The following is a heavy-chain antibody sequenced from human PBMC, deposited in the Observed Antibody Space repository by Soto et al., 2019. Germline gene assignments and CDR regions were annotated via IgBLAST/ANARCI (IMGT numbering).Heavy chain of an antibody. V-gene: IGHV1-69*01. CDR3: ARDGGRPVLRYFDWFSDAFAI. CDR1: GGTFSSYA. Sequence: QVQRVQSGAEVKKPGSSVKVSCKASGGTFSSYAISWVRQAPGQGLEWMGGIIPIFGTANYAQKFQGRVTITADESTSTAYMELSSLRSEDTAMYYCARDGGRPVLRYFDWFSDAFAIWGQGTMVTVSS. CDR2: IIPIFGTA. J-gene: IGHJ3*02. D-gene: IGHD3-9*01.